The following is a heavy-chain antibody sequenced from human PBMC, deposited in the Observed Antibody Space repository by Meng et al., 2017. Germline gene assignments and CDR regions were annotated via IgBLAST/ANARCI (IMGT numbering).Heavy chain of an antibody. J-gene: IGHJ4*02. V-gene: IGHV3-21*01. CDR1: GFTFSSYS. CDR2: ISSSSSYI. CDR3: ARTQSPNYYDSNGYPKHNFFDY. Sequence: GESLKISCAASGFTFSSYSMNGVRQAPGKGLEWVSSISSSSSYIYYADSVKGRYNISRDYAKNSLYLQMNSLRAEDTAVYYCARTQSPNYYDSNGYPKHNFFDYWGQGTLVTVSS. D-gene: IGHD3-22*01.